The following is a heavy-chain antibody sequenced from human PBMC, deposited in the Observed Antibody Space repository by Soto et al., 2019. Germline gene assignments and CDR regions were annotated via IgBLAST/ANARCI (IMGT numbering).Heavy chain of an antibody. D-gene: IGHD2-2*01. CDR2: INAGNGNT. J-gene: IGHJ4*02. CDR1: GYTFTSYA. Sequence: QVQLVQSGAEVKKPGASVKVSCKASGYTFTSYAMHWVRQAPGQRLEWMGWINAGNGNTKYSQKFQGRVTITRDTSASTAYMELSSLRSEDTAVYYCGRGGDIVVVPAAARFDYWGQGTLVTVSS. CDR3: GRGGDIVVVPAAARFDY. V-gene: IGHV1-3*01.